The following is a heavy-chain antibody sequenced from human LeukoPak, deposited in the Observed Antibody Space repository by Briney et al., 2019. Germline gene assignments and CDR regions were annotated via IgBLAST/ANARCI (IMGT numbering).Heavy chain of an antibody. Sequence: SETLSLTCADYGGSFSGYYWSWIRQPPGKGLEWIGEINHIRNTNYNPSLKSRVTISVDTSKNQFSLKLSSVTAAETAVYYCARGRTTIQLWSLGEAYYYYGMDVWGQGTTVTVSS. CDR2: INHIRNT. CDR3: ARGRTTIQLWSLGEAYYYYGMDV. CDR1: GGSFSGYY. D-gene: IGHD5-18*01. V-gene: IGHV4-34*01. J-gene: IGHJ6*02.